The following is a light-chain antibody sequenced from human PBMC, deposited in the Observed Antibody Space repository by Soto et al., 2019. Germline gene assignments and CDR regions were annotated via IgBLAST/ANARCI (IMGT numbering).Light chain of an antibody. CDR3: QQYGSPYT. Sequence: EIVMTQSPGTLSLSPGERATLSCRASQGVSSSYLGWYQQQPGQAPRLLIYGSSSRGTGIPDRFSGSGSGIDFTLIIRRLEHDDFAVYYCQQYGSPYTFGQGTKLEIK. CDR2: GSS. J-gene: IGKJ2*01. V-gene: IGKV3-20*01. CDR1: QGVSSSY.